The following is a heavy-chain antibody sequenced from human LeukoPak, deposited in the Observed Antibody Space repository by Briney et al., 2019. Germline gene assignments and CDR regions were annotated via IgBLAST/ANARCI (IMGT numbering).Heavy chain of an antibody. CDR1: GFSFSFYW. J-gene: IGHJ4*02. D-gene: IGHD2/OR15-2a*01. CDR2: IKTDGSIA. CDR3: VGLFYGPIDY. Sequence: GGSLSLSCAASGFSFSFYWMHWVRQAPGKGPVWVSRIKTDGSIADYADSVKGRFTISRDNSKNTLYLQMNSLRAEDTAVYYCVGLFYGPIDYWGQGTLVTVSS. V-gene: IGHV3-74*01.